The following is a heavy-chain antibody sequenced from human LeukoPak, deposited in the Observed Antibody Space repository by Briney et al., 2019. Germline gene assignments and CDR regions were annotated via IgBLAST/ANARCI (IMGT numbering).Heavy chain of an antibody. V-gene: IGHV1-46*01. CDR3: ARAGSRIAVAGDAFDI. CDR1: GYTFTSYY. Sequence: EASVKVSCKASGYTFTSYYMHWVRQAPGQGLEWMGIINPRGGSTSYAQKFQGRVTMTRDTSTSTVYMELSSLRSEDTAVYYCARAGSRIAVAGDAFDIWGQGTMVTVSS. D-gene: IGHD6-19*01. J-gene: IGHJ3*02. CDR2: INPRGGST.